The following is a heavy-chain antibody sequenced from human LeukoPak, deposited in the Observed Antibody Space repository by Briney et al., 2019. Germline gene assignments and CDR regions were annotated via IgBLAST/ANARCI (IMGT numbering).Heavy chain of an antibody. CDR2: IWYDGARI. V-gene: IGHV3-33*01. D-gene: IGHD4-17*01. J-gene: IGHJ4*02. CDR3: ATDAGGPYGNYANQCDF. CDR1: GLTLSTYR. Sequence: GGSLSLSCAASGLTLSTYRVHCARHAPGKGLEWVAVIWYDGARIYYGVSLQGRFDISRHNSKGTVYLQLDRPREDDTAMYYCATDAGGPYGNYANQCDFWGEGTLVSVSS.